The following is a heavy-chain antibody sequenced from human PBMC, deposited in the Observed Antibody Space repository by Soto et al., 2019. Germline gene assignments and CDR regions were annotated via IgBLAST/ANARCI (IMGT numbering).Heavy chain of an antibody. J-gene: IGHJ4*02. Sequence: QITLKESGPTLVKPTQTLTLTCTFSGFSLSTSGVGVGWIRQPPGKALEWLALIYWDDDKRYSPSLKSRLTITKDTAKNQVVLTMTHMDPVDTATYSCAHRQMDCISNGCYHYCDYWGQGTLVTVSS. CDR3: AHRQMDCISNGCYHYCDY. V-gene: IGHV2-5*02. D-gene: IGHD2-2*01. CDR1: GFSLSTSGVG. CDR2: IYWDDDK.